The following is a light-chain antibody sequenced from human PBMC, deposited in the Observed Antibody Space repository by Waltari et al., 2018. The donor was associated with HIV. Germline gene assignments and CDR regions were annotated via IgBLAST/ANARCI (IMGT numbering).Light chain of an antibody. CDR2: DVT. J-gene: IGLJ2*01. CDR1: SSDVGAYNS. V-gene: IGLV2-8*01. Sequence: QSALTQPPSASGSPGQSVTISCTGTSSDVGAYNSVSWFQQHPGKAPKLMLYDVTKRPSGVPDRFSGSKSGNTASLTVSGLQADDEADYYCASHAGSKDVFGGGTRLTVL. CDR3: ASHAGSKDV.